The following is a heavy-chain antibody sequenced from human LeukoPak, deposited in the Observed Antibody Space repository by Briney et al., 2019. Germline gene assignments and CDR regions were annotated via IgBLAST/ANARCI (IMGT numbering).Heavy chain of an antibody. D-gene: IGHD5-18*01. CDR2: TRKKANSYTT. V-gene: IGHV3-72*01. J-gene: IGHJ4*02. Sequence: PGGSLRLSCAASGSTFSDNYMDWVRQPPGKGLEWIGRTRKKANSYTTEYAASVKGRFTISRDDSKNSLYLQMNSLETEDTAVYYCARVMSVDTAVLDYWGQGTLVTVSS. CDR1: GSTFSDNY. CDR3: ARVMSVDTAVLDY.